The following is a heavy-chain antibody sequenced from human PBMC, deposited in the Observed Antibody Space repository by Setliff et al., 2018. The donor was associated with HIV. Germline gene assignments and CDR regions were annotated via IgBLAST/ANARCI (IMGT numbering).Heavy chain of an antibody. CDR2: INPSDGTT. D-gene: IGHD4-4*01. CDR3: VKEYHTEVTDTRVANYFDY. V-gene: IGHV1-46*01. Sequence: WASVKVSCKASGYTFTSCFMHWVRQAPGQGLEYMGIINPSDGTTDYTQKFQDRVTMTSDPSTSTCYMELRSLRSEDTAIYYCVKEYHTEVTDTRVANYFDYWGQGTLGTVSS. CDR1: GYTFTSCF. J-gene: IGHJ4*02.